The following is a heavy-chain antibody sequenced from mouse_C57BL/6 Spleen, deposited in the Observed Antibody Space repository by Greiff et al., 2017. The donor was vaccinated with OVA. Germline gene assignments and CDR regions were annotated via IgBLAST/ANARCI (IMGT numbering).Heavy chain of an antibody. CDR1: GFTFTDYY. D-gene: IGHD1-1*01. CDR3: ARSGGSDV. Sequence: EVQVVESGGGLVQPGGSLSLSCAASGFTFTDYYMSWVRQPPGKALEWLGFIRNKANGYTTEYSASVKGRFTISRDNSQSILYLQMNALRAEDSATYYCARSGGSDVWGTGTTVTVSS. CDR2: IRNKANGYTT. J-gene: IGHJ1*03. V-gene: IGHV7-3*01.